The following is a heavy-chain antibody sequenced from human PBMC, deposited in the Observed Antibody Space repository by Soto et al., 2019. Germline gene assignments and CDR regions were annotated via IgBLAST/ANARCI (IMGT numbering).Heavy chain of an antibody. CDR2: IIPIFGTA. CDR3: ARGRGSIAARPYWFDP. Sequence: SVKVSCKASGGAFSSYAISWVRQAPGQGLEWMGGIIPIFGTANYAQKFQGRVTITADESTSTAYMELSSLRSEDTAVYYCARGRGSIAARPYWFDPWGQGTLVTVSS. CDR1: GGAFSSYA. D-gene: IGHD6-6*01. J-gene: IGHJ5*02. V-gene: IGHV1-69*13.